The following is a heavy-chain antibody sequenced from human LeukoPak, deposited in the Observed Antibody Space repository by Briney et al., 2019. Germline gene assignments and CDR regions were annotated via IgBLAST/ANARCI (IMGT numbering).Heavy chain of an antibody. D-gene: IGHD3-16*01. V-gene: IGHV3-30*02. CDR1: GFSFRSYG. CDR2: IQYDGSDK. Sequence: GGSLRLSCAASGFSFRSYGMHWVRQAPGKGLEWLSFIQYDGSDKYYAGSVKGRLTISRDNSKNTLYLQMNSLRPEDTAVYYCAKWGVGSKYVLQHWGQGTLVTVSS. CDR3: AKWGVGSKYVLQH. J-gene: IGHJ1*01.